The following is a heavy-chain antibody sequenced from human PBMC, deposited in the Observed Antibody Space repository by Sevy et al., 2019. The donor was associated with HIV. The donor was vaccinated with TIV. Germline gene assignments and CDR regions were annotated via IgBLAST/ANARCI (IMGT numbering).Heavy chain of an antibody. Sequence: GGSLRLSCAASGFTFSSYEMNWVRQAPGKGLEWISYISSSGTSIYYADSVKDRFTISRDSPKNSLYLQMNSLRAEDTAVYYCARGPHYYYDSSAFFDYWGQGTLVTVSS. J-gene: IGHJ4*02. D-gene: IGHD3-22*01. CDR2: ISSSGTSI. V-gene: IGHV3-48*03. CDR3: ARGPHYYYDSSAFFDY. CDR1: GFTFSSYE.